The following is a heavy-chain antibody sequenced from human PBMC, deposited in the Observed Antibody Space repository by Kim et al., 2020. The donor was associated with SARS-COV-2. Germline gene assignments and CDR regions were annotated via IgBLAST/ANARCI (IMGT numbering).Heavy chain of an antibody. J-gene: IGHJ4*02. V-gene: IGHV4-39*01. CDR1: GGSISSSSYY. CDR2: IYYSGST. D-gene: IGHD6-13*01. Sequence: SETLSLTCTVSGGSISSSSYYWGWIRQPPGKGLEWIGSIYYSGSTYYNPSLKSRVTISVDTSKNQFSLKLSSVTAADTAVYYCHSSSWSYSSDYWGQGTLVTVSS. CDR3: HSSSWSYSSDY.